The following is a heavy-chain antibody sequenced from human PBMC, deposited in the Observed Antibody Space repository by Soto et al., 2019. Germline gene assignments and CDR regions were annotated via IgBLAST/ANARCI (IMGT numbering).Heavy chain of an antibody. V-gene: IGHV1-69*08. Sequence: QVQLVQSGAEVKKPGSSVKVSCRASGDPFSSYTVNWLRQAPGRGLEGMGRSSPVLGTTDYAQNFKGRGTIAAERDTSAVSIELSSLTSEDTSIYYCATRRYCSYDCYFTPYYRMDVWGQGTTVTVAS. J-gene: IGHJ6*02. D-gene: IGHD2-21*02. CDR2: SSPVLGTT. CDR1: GDPFSSYT. CDR3: ATRRYCSYDCYFTPYYRMDV.